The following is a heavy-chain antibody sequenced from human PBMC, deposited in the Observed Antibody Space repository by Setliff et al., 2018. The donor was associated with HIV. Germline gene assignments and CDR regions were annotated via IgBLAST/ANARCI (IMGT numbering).Heavy chain of an antibody. D-gene: IGHD5-12*01. J-gene: IGHJ2*01. V-gene: IGHV5-51*01. Sequence: PGESLKISCKGSGYSFTNYWIAWVRQMPGKGLEWMGIIHPRDSHARYNPSFQGQVTLTADKSINTAYMQWRSLKASDTAMYYCARQGYVDYWYFDLWGRGTLVTVSS. CDR3: ARQGYVDYWYFDL. CDR2: IHPRDSHA. CDR1: GYSFTNYW.